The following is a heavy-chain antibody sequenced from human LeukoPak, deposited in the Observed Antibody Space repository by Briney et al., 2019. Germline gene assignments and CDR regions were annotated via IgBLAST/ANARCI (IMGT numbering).Heavy chain of an antibody. V-gene: IGHV1-69*02. CDR3: ARGSSGSDYYYYGMDV. Sequence: GSSVKVSCKASGGIFSSYTISWVRQAPGQGLEWMGRIIPILGIANYAQKFQGRVTITADKSTSTAYMELSSLRSEDTAVYYCARGSSGSDYYYYGMDVWGQGTTVTVSS. J-gene: IGHJ6*02. CDR1: GGIFSSYT. CDR2: IIPILGIA. D-gene: IGHD3-22*01.